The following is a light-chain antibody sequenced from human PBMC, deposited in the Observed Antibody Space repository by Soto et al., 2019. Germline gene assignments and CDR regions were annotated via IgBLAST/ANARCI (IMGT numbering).Light chain of an antibody. CDR1: SSDVGVYDY. J-gene: IGLJ1*01. CDR3: SSYTSSSTYV. Sequence: QSALTQPPSASGSPGQSVTFSCTGTSSDVGVYDYVSWYQQHPGKAPKLMIYEVSNRPSGVSNRFSGSKSGNTASLTISGLQAEDEADYYCSSYTSSSTYVFGTGTKVTVL. V-gene: IGLV2-14*01. CDR2: EVS.